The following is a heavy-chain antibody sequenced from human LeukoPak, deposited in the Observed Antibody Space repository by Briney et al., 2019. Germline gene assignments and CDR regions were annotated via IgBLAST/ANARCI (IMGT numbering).Heavy chain of an antibody. CDR1: NGSFSNYY. V-gene: IGHV4-34*01. CDR2: INRGST. D-gene: IGHD3-16*01. J-gene: IGHJ4*02. CDR3: ARGLGQFDC. Sequence: TSETLSLTCAVFNGSFSNYYWSWIRQSPGKGLEWIGEINRGSTNYNPSLKSRVTISVDTSENQFSLNLNSVTAADTAVYYCARGLGQFDCWGQGTLVTVSS.